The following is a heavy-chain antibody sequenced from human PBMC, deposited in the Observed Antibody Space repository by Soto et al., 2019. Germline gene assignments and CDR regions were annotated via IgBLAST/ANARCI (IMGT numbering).Heavy chain of an antibody. CDR1: GFIFSSYG. D-gene: IGHD6-19*01. Sequence: QVQLVESGGGLVQPGRSLRLSCAASGFIFSSYGMHWVRQAPGKGLEWVAVISYDGSHKYYTDSVKGRFTISRDNSKNTLYLQMSSLRTEDTAVYYCVKDGSSGWPYYYGLDVWGQGTTVTVSS. CDR3: VKDGSSGWPYYYGLDV. V-gene: IGHV3-30*18. J-gene: IGHJ6*02. CDR2: ISYDGSHK.